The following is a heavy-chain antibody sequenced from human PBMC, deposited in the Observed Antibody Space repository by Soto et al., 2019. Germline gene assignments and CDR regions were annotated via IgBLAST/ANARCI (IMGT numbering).Heavy chain of an antibody. CDR1: GYTFTCYG. J-gene: IGHJ4*02. CDR2: ISAYNGNT. V-gene: IGHV1-18*01. D-gene: IGHD1-26*01. CDR3: ARGRSGQIVVFY. Sequence: ASVKVSCKASGYTFTCYGISWVRQAPGQGLEWMGWISAYNGNTNYAQKLQGRVTMTTDTSTSTAYMELRNLRSDDTAGYYCARGRSGQIVVFYWGQGTPVTVSS.